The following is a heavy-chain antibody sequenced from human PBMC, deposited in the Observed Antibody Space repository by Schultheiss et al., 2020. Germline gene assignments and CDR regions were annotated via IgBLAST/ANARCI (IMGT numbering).Heavy chain of an antibody. CDR3: ARAPVPYSSGWYY. V-gene: IGHV3-48*01. J-gene: IGHJ4*02. CDR2: ISSSSSTI. CDR1: GFTFSSYS. D-gene: IGHD6-19*01. Sequence: GESLKISCAASGFTFSSYSMNWVRQAPGKGLEWVSYISSSSSTIYYADSVKGRFTISRDNSKNTLYLQMNSLRAEDTAVYYCARAPVPYSSGWYYWGQGTLVTVSS.